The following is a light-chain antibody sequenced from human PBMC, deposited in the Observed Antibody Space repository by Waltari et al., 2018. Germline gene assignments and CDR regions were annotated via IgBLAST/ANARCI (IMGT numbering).Light chain of an antibody. CDR1: TGVVTSDHY. Sequence: QTVVTQEPSLTVSPGGTVTLTCASNTGVVTSDHYPNWFQQKPGQAPMSLIYRTSNRHPCTPARFSGSLLGGKAALTLSGVQPEDEAEYYCLLFYGGAHVFGGGTKLTVL. CDR3: LLFYGGAHV. J-gene: IGLJ3*02. V-gene: IGLV7-43*01. CDR2: RTS.